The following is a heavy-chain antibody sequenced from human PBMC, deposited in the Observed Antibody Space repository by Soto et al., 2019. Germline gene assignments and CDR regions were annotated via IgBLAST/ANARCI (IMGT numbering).Heavy chain of an antibody. CDR1: GFTFSRVW. V-gene: IGHV3-48*02. D-gene: IGHD5-18*01. Sequence: PGGSLRLSCAASGFTFSRVWMSWVRQAPGKGLEWLAYITIRTGNTVYADSVRGRFTISADNAENSVFLQMNSLRDEDTAVYFCVRDRDIYRDMVHADLWGQGTLVTVSS. CDR2: ITIRTGNT. CDR3: VRDRDIYRDMVHADL. J-gene: IGHJ4*01.